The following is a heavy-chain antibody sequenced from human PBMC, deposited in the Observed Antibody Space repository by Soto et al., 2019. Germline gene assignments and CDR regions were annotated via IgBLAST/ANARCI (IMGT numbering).Heavy chain of an antibody. D-gene: IGHD3-22*01. CDR2: IWYDGSNK. CDR3: ARVLYYYDSSGYYPGWVPCDY. V-gene: IGHV3-33*01. CDR1: GFTFSSYG. J-gene: IGHJ4*02. Sequence: QVQLVESGGGVVQPGRSLRLSCAASGFTFSSYGMHWVRQAPGKGLEWVAVIWYDGSNKYYADSVKGRFTISRDNSKNTLSLQMNSLRAEDTAVYYCARVLYYYDSSGYYPGWVPCDYWGQGTLVTVSS.